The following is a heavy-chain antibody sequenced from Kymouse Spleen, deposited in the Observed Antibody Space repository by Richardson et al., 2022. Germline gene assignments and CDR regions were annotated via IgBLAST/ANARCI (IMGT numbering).Heavy chain of an antibody. CDR2: ISYDGSNK. V-gene: IGHV3-30*18. D-gene: IGHD6-13*01. CDR3: AKEVYSSSFYYYYYGMDV. J-gene: IGHJ6*02. Sequence: QVQLVESGGGVVQPGRSLRLSCAASGFTFSSYGMHWVRQAPGKGLEWVAVISYDGSNKYYADSVKGRFTISRDNSKNTLYLQMNSLRAEDTAVYYCAKEVYSSSFYYYYYGMDVWGQGTTVTVSS. CDR1: GFTFSSYG.